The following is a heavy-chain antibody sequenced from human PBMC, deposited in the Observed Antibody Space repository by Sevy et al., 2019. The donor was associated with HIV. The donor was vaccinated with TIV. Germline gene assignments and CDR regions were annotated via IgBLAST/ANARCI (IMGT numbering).Heavy chain of an antibody. D-gene: IGHD2-15*01. CDR1: GFTFSSYS. V-gene: IGHV3-48*01. CDR3: ARALVGVAATPLNAFDI. J-gene: IGHJ3*02. Sequence: GGSLRLSCAASGFTFSSYSMNWVRQAPGKGLEWVACIGSSSSTIYYADSGKGRYTISRDNAKKSLYLQMNSLRAEDTAVYYCARALVGVAATPLNAFDIWGQGTMVTVSS. CDR2: IGSSSSTI.